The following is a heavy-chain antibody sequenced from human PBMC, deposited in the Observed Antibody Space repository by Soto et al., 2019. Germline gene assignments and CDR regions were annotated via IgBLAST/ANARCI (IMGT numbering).Heavy chain of an antibody. CDR3: ARVLSITGTTGAFDI. J-gene: IGHJ3*02. CDR2: SSAYNGNT. V-gene: IGHV1-18*01. Sequence: GLDPGQGLEWMGWSSAYNGNTNYAQKLQGRVTMTTDTSTGTAYMELRSLRSDDTAVYYCARVLSITGTTGAFDIWGQGKMVTVSS. D-gene: IGHD1-7*01.